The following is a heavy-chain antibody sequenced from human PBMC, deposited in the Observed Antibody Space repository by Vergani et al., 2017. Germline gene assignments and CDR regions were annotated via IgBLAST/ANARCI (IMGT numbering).Heavy chain of an antibody. CDR2: ISSSSSYI. CDR3: ARVMVGAVRGGVAARYYYYMDV. V-gene: IGHV3-21*01. D-gene: IGHD6-6*01. CDR1: GFTFSSYS. J-gene: IGHJ6*03. Sequence: EVQLVESGGGLVKPGGSLRLSCAASGFTFSSYSMNWVRQAPGKGLEWVSSISSSSSYIYYADSVKGRFTISRDNAKNSLYLQMNSLRAEDTAVYYCARVMVGAVRGGVAARYYYYMDVWGKGTTVTVSS.